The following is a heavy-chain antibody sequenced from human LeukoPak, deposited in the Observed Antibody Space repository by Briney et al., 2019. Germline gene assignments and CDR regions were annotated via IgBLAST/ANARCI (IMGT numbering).Heavy chain of an antibody. CDR2: ISSSSSTI. D-gene: IGHD6-19*01. Sequence: PGGSLRLSCAASGFTFSSYSMNWVRQAPGKGLEWVSYISSSSSTIYYADSVKGRFTISRDNAKNSLYLQMNSLRAEDTAVYYCARRWLVLGVDAFDIWGQGTMVTVSS. CDR1: GFTFSSYS. J-gene: IGHJ3*02. V-gene: IGHV3-48*01. CDR3: ARRWLVLGVDAFDI.